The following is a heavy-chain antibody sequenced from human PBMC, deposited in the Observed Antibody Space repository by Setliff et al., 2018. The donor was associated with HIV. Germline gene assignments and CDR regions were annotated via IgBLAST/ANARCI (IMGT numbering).Heavy chain of an antibody. D-gene: IGHD3-22*01. CDR3: ARVRLYSSALDY. Sequence: PGGSLRLSFAASGFTVSSHYMSWVRQAPGKGLEWVSTIYSDGSTYHADSVKGRFTLSRDTSKNTLSLQMNSLRPEDTAVFYCARVRLYSSALDYWGQGTLVTVSS. J-gene: IGHJ4*02. CDR1: GFTVSSHY. CDR2: IYSDGST. V-gene: IGHV3-66*02.